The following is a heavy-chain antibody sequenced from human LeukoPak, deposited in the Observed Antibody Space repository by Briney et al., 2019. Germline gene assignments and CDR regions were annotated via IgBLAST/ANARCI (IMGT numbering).Heavy chain of an antibody. V-gene: IGHV5-51*01. D-gene: IGHD2-15*01. CDR1: RYCFTSYW. CDR3: ARFVGACSGGSCYSDY. J-gene: IGHJ4*02. Sequence: GESLKISCKGSRYCFTSYWIGWVRQMPGKGLEWMGIIYPGDSDTSYSPSFQGQVTISADKSISTAYLQWNSLKASDTAMYYCARFVGACSGGSCYSDYWGQGTLVTVSS. CDR2: IYPGDSDT.